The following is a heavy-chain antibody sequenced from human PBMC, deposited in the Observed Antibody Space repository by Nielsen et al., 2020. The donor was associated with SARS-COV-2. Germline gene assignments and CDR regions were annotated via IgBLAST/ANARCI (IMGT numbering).Heavy chain of an antibody. CDR2: MSGSSSYI. CDR1: GFTFSDYY. D-gene: IGHD6-19*01. J-gene: IGHJ2*01. CDR3: ARVAGTPPVSYSYFDL. Sequence: GESLKISCAGSGFTFSDYYMSWIRQAPGKGLEWVAQMSGSSSYIHYADSVKARYTISKDSAKNSLYLQMNSLRAEDTAVYYCARVAGTPPVSYSYFDLCGRGTLVTVSS. V-gene: IGHV3-11*05.